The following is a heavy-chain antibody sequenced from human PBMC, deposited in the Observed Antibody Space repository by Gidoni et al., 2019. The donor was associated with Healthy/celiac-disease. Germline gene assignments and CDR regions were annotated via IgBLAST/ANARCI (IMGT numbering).Heavy chain of an antibody. V-gene: IGHV4-38-2*02. Sequence: QVQLQESGPGLVKPSETLSLTCTVSGYSISSGYYWGWIRPPPGKGLEWIGSIYHSGSTYYNPSLKSRVTISVDTSKNQFSLKLSSVTAADTAVYYCATLWFGELLSYDYGMDVWGQGTTVTVSS. J-gene: IGHJ6*02. CDR3: ATLWFGELLSYDYGMDV. CDR1: GYSISSGYY. CDR2: IYHSGST. D-gene: IGHD3-10*01.